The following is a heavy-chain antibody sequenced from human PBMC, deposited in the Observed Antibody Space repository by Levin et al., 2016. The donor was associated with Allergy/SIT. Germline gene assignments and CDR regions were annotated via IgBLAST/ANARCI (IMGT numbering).Heavy chain of an antibody. V-gene: IGHV1-46*01. Sequence: WVRQAPGQGLEWMGIINPSGGSTSYAQKFQGRVTMTRDTSTSTVYMELSSLRSEDTAVYYCVLCLGELPTGYFDLWGRGTLVTVSS. CDR2: INPSGGST. D-gene: IGHD3-16*01. CDR3: VLCLGELPTGYFDL. J-gene: IGHJ2*01.